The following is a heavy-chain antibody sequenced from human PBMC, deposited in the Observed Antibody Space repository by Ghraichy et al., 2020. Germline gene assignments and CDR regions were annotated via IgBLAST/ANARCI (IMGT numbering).Heavy chain of an antibody. V-gene: IGHV3-23*01. Sequence: EGSLRLSCAASGFTFSSYGMTWVRQAPGKGLEWVSAISGSGGSTYYADSVKGRFTISRDNSKSTLYLQMNSLRADDTAVYYCAKDPRSHSDWGQGTLVTVSS. CDR1: GFTFSSYG. CDR2: ISGSGGST. D-gene: IGHD3-10*01. J-gene: IGHJ4*02. CDR3: AKDPRSHSD.